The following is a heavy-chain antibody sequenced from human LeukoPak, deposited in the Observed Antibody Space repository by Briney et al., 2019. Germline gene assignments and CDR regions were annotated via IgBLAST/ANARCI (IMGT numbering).Heavy chain of an antibody. V-gene: IGHV3-21*01. J-gene: IGHJ4*02. CDR1: AFSFSAYS. CDR2: ISSGSSFT. Sequence: PGGSLRLSCAASAFSFSAYSMNWVRQAPGKGLEWVSSISSGSSFTYYADSVKGRFTISRDNAKNSLYLQMNSLRAEDTAVYYCARDSSGSDHFDNWGQGTLVTVSS. CDR3: ARDSSGSDHFDN. D-gene: IGHD3-10*01.